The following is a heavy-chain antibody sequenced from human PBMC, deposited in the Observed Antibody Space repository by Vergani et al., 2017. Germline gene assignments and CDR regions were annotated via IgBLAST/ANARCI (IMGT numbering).Heavy chain of an antibody. CDR1: GGSISSYY. Sequence: QVQLQESGPGLVKPSETLSLTCTVSGGSISSYYWSWIRQPPGQGLEWIGYIYYSGSTNYNPSLKSRVTISVDTSKNQFSLKLSSVTAADTAVYYCARDRAGYCSGGSCYGGAFDIWGQGTMVTVSS. J-gene: IGHJ3*02. D-gene: IGHD2-15*01. CDR3: ARDRAGYCSGGSCYGGAFDI. CDR2: IYYSGST. V-gene: IGHV4-59*01.